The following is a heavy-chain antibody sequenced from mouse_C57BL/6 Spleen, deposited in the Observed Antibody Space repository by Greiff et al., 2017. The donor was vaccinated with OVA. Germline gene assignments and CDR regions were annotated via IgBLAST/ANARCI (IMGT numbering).Heavy chain of an antibody. Sequence: VQLQQSGAELVRPGTSVKVSCKASGYAFTNYLIEWVKQRPGQGLEWIGVINPGSGGTNYNEKFKGKATLTADKSSSTAYMQLSSLTSEDSAVYFCARYYYGSSSFDYWGQGTTLTVSS. CDR1: GYAFTNYL. D-gene: IGHD1-1*01. J-gene: IGHJ2*01. CDR3: ARYYYGSSSFDY. CDR2: INPGSGGT. V-gene: IGHV1-54*01.